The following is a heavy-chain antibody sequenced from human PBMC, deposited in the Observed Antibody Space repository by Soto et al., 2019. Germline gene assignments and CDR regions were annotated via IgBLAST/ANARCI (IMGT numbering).Heavy chain of an antibody. J-gene: IGHJ4*02. V-gene: IGHV3-7*01. CDR2: INIDGSET. Sequence: GGSLRLSCAASGFTFSSYWMSWVRQAPRKGLEWVANINIDGSETYYVDSLKGRFTISRDNAKNSLYLQMHSLRAEDTAVYYCARQTSGWFDYWGQGTLVTVSS. CDR3: ARQTSGWFDY. D-gene: IGHD3-10*01. CDR1: GFTFSSYW.